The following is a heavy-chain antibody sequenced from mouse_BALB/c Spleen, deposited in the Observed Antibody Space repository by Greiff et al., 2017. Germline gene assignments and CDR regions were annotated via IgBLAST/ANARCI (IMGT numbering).Heavy chain of an antibody. J-gene: IGHJ3*01. V-gene: IGHV14-1*02. Sequence: VQLQQSGAELVRPGALVKLSCKASGFNIKDYYMHWVKQRPEQGLEWIGWIDPENGNTIYDTKFQGKASITADTSSNTAYLQLSSLTSEDTAVYYCARRDGNYGWFAYWGQGTLVTVSA. D-gene: IGHD2-1*01. CDR3: ARRDGNYGWFAY. CDR1: GFNIKDYY. CDR2: IDPENGNT.